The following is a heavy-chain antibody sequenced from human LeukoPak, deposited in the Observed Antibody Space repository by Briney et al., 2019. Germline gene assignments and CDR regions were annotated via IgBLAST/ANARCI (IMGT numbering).Heavy chain of an antibody. V-gene: IGHV3-53*01. CDR2: IYSGGST. D-gene: IGHD3-22*01. J-gene: IGHJ4*02. CDR3: ARAPYYYDSSGYYYDY. Sequence: PGGSLRLSCAASGFTVSSNYMSWVRQAPGKGLEWVSVIYSGGSTYYADSVKGRFTISRDNSKNTLYLQMNSLRAEDTAVYYCARAPYYYDSSGYYYDYWGRGTLVTVSS. CDR1: GFTVSSNY.